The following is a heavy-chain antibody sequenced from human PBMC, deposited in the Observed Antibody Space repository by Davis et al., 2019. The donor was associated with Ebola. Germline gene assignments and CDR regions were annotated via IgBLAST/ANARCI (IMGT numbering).Heavy chain of an antibody. Sequence: GESLKISCAASGFSFSDYYMSWIRQAPGKGLEWVSYISSSSSNTNYADSVKGRFIISRDNAKNSLYLQMNSLRSEDTAVYYCAREGGYNSGYNYYGMDVWGQGTTVTVSS. D-gene: IGHD5-24*01. CDR3: AREGGYNSGYNYYGMDV. CDR2: ISSSSSNT. V-gene: IGHV3-11*06. CDR1: GFSFSDYY. J-gene: IGHJ6*02.